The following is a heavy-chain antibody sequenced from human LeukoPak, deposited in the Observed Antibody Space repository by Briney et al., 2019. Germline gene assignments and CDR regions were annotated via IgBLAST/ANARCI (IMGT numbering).Heavy chain of an antibody. CDR1: GASISSYY. Sequence: SETLSLTCTVSGASISSYYWSWIRQPPGKGLEWIGNIYYSGSTNYNPSLKSRVTISVDTSKNQFSLKLRSVSAADTAVYFRARQKSSGWSEIDYWGQGTLVTVSS. CDR2: IYYSGST. J-gene: IGHJ4*02. CDR3: ARQKSSGWSEIDY. V-gene: IGHV4-59*08. D-gene: IGHD6-19*01.